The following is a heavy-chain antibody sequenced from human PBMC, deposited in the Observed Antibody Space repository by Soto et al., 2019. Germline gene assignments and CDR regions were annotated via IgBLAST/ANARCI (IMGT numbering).Heavy chain of an antibody. D-gene: IGHD6-19*01. V-gene: IGHV3-49*04. Sequence: PGGSLRLSCTASGFTFGDDAMSWVRQAPGKGLQWVGFIRSNPYGGTTEYAASVKGRFTISRDDSKSIAYLQMNSLKSEDTGVYYCSRVEVAGAFDYRGQGTLVTVSS. J-gene: IGHJ4*02. CDR3: SRVEVAGAFDY. CDR2: IRSNPYGGTT. CDR1: GFTFGDDA.